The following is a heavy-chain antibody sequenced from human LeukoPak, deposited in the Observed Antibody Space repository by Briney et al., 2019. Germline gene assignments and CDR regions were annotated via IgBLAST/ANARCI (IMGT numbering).Heavy chain of an antibody. Sequence: GGSLRLSCTVSGFTVISNSWSWVRQAPGKGLEWVSFIYSGGNTHYSDSVKGRFTISRDNSKNTLYLQMNSLRAEDTAVYYCARGGSYLSAFDIWGQGTMVTVSS. CDR1: GFTVISNS. CDR2: IYSGGNT. CDR3: ARGGSYLSAFDI. J-gene: IGHJ3*02. D-gene: IGHD1-26*01. V-gene: IGHV3-53*01.